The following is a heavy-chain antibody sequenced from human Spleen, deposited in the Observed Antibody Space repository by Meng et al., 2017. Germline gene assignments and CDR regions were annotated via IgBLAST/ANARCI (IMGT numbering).Heavy chain of an antibody. J-gene: IGHJ5*02. CDR3: ARGVRDNTNWFDL. D-gene: IGHD1-1*01. CDR1: GYTFSGYY. CDR2: INPNNGDT. V-gene: IGHV1-2*06. Sequence: QGQLVQSGTEVKRPGAPVKVSCKTSGYTFSGYYTHCVRQAPGQGLEWMGRINPNNGDTNYAQKFQGRVTLARDTSINTVYMELSSLRSDDTAVYYCARGVRDNTNWFDLWGQGTLVTVSS.